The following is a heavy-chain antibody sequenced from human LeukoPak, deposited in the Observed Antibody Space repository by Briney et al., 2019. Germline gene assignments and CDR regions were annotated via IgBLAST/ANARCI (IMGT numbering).Heavy chain of an antibody. V-gene: IGHV3-33*06. Sequence: GGSLRLSCAASGFTFSSYGMHWVRQAPGRGLEWVAVIWYDGSNKYYADSVKGRFTISRDNSKNTLYLQMNSLRAEDTAVYYCAKDRTAMVTTYGDLDYWGQGTLVTVSS. CDR1: GFTFSSYG. CDR3: AKDRTAMVTTYGDLDY. CDR2: IWYDGSNK. D-gene: IGHD5-18*01. J-gene: IGHJ4*02.